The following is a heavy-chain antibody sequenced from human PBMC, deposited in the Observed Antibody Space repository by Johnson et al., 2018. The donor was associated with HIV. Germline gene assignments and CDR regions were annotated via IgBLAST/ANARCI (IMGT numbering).Heavy chain of an antibody. CDR1: GFSFSSYG. Sequence: QVQLVESGGGVVQPGRSLRLSCAASGFSFSSYGMHWVHQAPGKGLEWVAVIWYDGSNKYYADSVKGRFTISRDNSKNTLYLQMNSLRAEDTAVYFCATVWRNEGRHAFDIWGQGTMVTVSS. CDR2: IWYDGSNK. V-gene: IGHV3-33*01. CDR3: ATVWRNEGRHAFDI. J-gene: IGHJ3*02. D-gene: IGHD1-1*01.